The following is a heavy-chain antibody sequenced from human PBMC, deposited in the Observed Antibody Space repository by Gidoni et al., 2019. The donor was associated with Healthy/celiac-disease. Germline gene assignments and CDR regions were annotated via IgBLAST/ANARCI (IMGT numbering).Heavy chain of an antibody. D-gene: IGHD3-10*01. Sequence: EVQLVESGGGLVKPGGSLRLSCAASGFTFSNAWMSWVRQAPGKGLEWVGRIKSKTYGGTTDYAAPVKGRFTISRDDSKNTLYLQMNSLKTEDTAVYYCTTDPGSRPYIDYWGQGTLVTVSS. CDR1: GFTFSNAW. CDR3: TTDPGSRPYIDY. CDR2: IKSKTYGGTT. V-gene: IGHV3-15*01. J-gene: IGHJ4*02.